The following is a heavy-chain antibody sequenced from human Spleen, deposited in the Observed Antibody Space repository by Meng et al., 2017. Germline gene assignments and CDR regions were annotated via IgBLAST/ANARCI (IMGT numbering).Heavy chain of an antibody. CDR2: INPNSGDT. CDR1: GYTFTVYY. Sequence: VQVVQSGAEVKRPGASVRVSCKASGYTFTVYYLHWVRQAPGQGLEWMGRINPNSGDTNYAQKFQGRVTMTRDTSISTAFMELGSLRSDDTAVYYCARAAVSGTFDYWGQGTLVTVSS. CDR3: ARAAVSGTFDY. V-gene: IGHV1-2*06. D-gene: IGHD2-15*01. J-gene: IGHJ4*02.